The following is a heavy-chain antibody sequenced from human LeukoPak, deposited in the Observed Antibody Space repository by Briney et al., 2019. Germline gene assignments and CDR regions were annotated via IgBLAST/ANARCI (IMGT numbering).Heavy chain of an antibody. D-gene: IGHD3-10*01. Sequence: ASVKVSCKASGYTFTSYYMHWVRQAPGQGLEWMGIINPSGGSTSYAQKFQGRVTITRNTSISTAYMELSSLRSEDTAVYYCGRGHRIIMVGGVPYYFDSWARGTLVTVS. CDR1: GYTFTSYY. V-gene: IGHV1-46*01. J-gene: IGHJ4*02. CDR3: GRGHRIIMVGGVPYYFDS. CDR2: INPSGGST.